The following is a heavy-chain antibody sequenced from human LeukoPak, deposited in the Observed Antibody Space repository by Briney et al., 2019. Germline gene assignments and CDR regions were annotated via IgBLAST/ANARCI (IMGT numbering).Heavy chain of an antibody. CDR2: MNPNSGNT. Sequence: GASVKVSCKASGYTFTNYDINWVRQATGQGLEWMGWMNPNSGNTGYAQKFQGRVTMTRNTSISTAYMELSSLRSEDTAVYYCARGLYCSGGSCYSEESWFDPWGQGTLVTVSS. CDR3: ARGLYCSGGSCYSEESWFDP. V-gene: IGHV1-8*01. J-gene: IGHJ5*02. CDR1: GYTFTNYD. D-gene: IGHD2-15*01.